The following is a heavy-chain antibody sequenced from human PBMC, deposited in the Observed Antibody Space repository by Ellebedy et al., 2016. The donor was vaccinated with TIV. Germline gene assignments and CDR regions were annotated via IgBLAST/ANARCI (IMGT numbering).Heavy chain of an antibody. Sequence: SETLSLTCSVSGDSISRSSYYWAWIRQPPGKGLEWIGSIYFSGSTFYNPSLKSRVIISVDTSKKQLSLRLSSVTAADTAVYFCARQFAGYDYWGLGTLVTVSS. V-gene: IGHV4-39*01. D-gene: IGHD5-12*01. J-gene: IGHJ4*02. CDR2: IYFSGST. CDR1: GDSISRSSYY. CDR3: ARQFAGYDY.